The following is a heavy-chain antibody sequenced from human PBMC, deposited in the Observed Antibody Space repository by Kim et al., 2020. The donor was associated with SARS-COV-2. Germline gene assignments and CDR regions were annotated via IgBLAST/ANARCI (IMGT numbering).Heavy chain of an antibody. V-gene: IGHV1-69*13. CDR2: IIPIFGTA. J-gene: IGHJ4*02. Sequence: SVKVSCKASGGTFRSYAISWVRQAPGQGLEWMGGIIPIFGTANYAQKFQGRVTITADESTSTAYMELSSLRSEDTAVYYCARDHGGAYCSGGSCSLLDYWGQGTLVTVSS. CDR3: ARDHGGAYCSGGSCSLLDY. D-gene: IGHD2-15*01. CDR1: GGTFRSYA.